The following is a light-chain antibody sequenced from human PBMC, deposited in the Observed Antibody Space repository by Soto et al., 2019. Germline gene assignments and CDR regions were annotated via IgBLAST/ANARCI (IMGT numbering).Light chain of an antibody. J-gene: IGKJ4*01. CDR1: QSVSSY. CDR3: QQYTNWPLT. V-gene: IGKV3-15*01. CDR2: GAS. Sequence: EVVSTPSPVTLSLSPGGHALLPCRASQSVSSYLAWYQQKPGQAPRLLVYGASTRATGIPARFSGSGSGTEFTLTISSLQSEDFAVYYCQQYTNWPLTFGGGTKVDIK.